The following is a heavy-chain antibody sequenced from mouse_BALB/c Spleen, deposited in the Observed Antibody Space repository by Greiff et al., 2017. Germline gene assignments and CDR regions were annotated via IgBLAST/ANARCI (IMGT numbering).Heavy chain of an antibody. D-gene: IGHD2-2*01. Sequence: VKVVESGPELVKPGASVRISCKASGYTFTSYYIHWVKQRPGQGLEWIGWIYPGNVNTKYNEKFKGKATLTADKSSSTAYMQLSSLTSEDSAVYFCARGRGYYYAMDYWGQGTSVTVSS. J-gene: IGHJ4*01. CDR3: ARGRGYYYAMDY. CDR1: GYTFTSYY. V-gene: IGHV1S56*01. CDR2: IYPGNVNT.